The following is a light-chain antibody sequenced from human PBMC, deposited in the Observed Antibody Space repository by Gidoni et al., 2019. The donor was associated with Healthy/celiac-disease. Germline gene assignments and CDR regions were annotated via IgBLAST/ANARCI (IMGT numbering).Light chain of an antibody. V-gene: IGKV3-11*01. CDR2: DAS. Sequence: EIVFTQSPATLSLSPGERATLSCRTSQSVSSYLAWYQQKPGHAPRLLIYDASNRATGIPARFSGSGSGTDFTLTISSLEPEDFAVYYCQQRSNWPGTFGQGTKVEIK. CDR3: QQRSNWPGT. J-gene: IGKJ1*01. CDR1: QSVSSY.